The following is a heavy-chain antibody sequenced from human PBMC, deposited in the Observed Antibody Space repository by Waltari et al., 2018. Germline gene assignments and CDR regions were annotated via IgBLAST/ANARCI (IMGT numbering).Heavy chain of an antibody. CDR1: GYIFSTYD. J-gene: IGHJ4*02. CDR3: ARGVDAGVDY. V-gene: IGHV1-8*02. CDR2: MSPKNGNT. D-gene: IGHD2-15*01. Sequence: QVQLVQSGAEVKKPGASVKVSCKASGYIFSTYDINGVRQATGQGPEWMGWMSPKNGNTGYAQKFHGRVTMTRDTSISTAYMELSSLTSEDMAVYYCARGVDAGVDYWGQGTLVTVAS.